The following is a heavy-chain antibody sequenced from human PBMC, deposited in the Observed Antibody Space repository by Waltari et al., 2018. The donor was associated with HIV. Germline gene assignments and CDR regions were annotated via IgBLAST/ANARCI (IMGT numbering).Heavy chain of an antibody. CDR1: GYSISSGYY. CDR2: IYYSGNT. J-gene: IGHJ4*02. D-gene: IGHD3-3*01. V-gene: IGHV4-38-2*02. CDR3: VRVYDFWSALDY. Sequence: QVQLQESGPGLVKPSETLSLTCSVSGYSISSGYYWGWIRQPPGKGLEWIGSIYYSGNTYYNPSLKSRVTMSVDTSKNQFSLRLSSVTAADTAVYCCVRVYDFWSALDYWGQGTLVTVSS.